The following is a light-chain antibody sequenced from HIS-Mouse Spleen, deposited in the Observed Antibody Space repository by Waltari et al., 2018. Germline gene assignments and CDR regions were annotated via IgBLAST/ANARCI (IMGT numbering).Light chain of an antibody. V-gene: IGKV3-20*01. CDR1: QSVSSSY. CDR3: QQYGSSPT. J-gene: IGKJ2*01. Sequence: EIVLTQSPGTLSLSPGESAPTSCMASQSVSSSYLAWYQQKPGQAPRLLIYGASSRATGIPDRFSGSGSGTDFTLTISRLEPEDFAVYYCQQYGSSPTFGQGTKLEIK. CDR2: GAS.